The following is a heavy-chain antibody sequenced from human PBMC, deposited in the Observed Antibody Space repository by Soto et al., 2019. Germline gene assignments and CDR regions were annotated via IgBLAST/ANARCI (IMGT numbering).Heavy chain of an antibody. D-gene: IGHD2-15*01. Sequence: QLQLQESGSGLVKPSQTLSLTCAVSGGSISSGGYSWSWIRQPPGKGLEWIGYIYHSGSTYYNPSLKSRVTIAVGRSKNQFSLKLSSVIAADTAVYYCAGAHLVGVAATFDYWGQGTLVTVCS. V-gene: IGHV4-30-2*01. CDR3: AGAHLVGVAATFDY. CDR2: IYHSGST. J-gene: IGHJ4*02. CDR1: GGSISSGGYS.